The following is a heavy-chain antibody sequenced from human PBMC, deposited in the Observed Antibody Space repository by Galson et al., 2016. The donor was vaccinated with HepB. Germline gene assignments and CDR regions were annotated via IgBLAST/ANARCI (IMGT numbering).Heavy chain of an antibody. J-gene: IGHJ4*02. CDR3: AKDRWTGQLLPHGFDY. CDR1: GFSVSGDY. Sequence: SLRLSCAASGFSVSGDYMGWVRQAPGKGLEWVSSINNSGGRTHYADSVKGRSTISRDNSKNTLFLQMNSLRAEDTALYYCAKDRWTGQLLPHGFDYWGQGTLVTVSS. D-gene: IGHD6-6*01. CDR2: INNSGGRT. V-gene: IGHV3-23*01.